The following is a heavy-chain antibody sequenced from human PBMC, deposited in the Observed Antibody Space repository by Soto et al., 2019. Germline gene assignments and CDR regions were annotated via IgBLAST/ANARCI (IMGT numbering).Heavy chain of an antibody. CDR1: GYTFTTYY. CDR3: ARDVGMASRPYLDY. J-gene: IGHJ4*02. CDR2: INPSGGST. D-gene: IGHD6-6*01. Sequence: ASVKVSCKASGYTFTTYYMYWVRQAPGQGLEWMGIINPSGGSTSFAQKFQGRVTMTRDTSTSTVYMELISLTSEDTAVYYCARDVGMASRPYLDYWGQGTLVTVSS. V-gene: IGHV1-46*01.